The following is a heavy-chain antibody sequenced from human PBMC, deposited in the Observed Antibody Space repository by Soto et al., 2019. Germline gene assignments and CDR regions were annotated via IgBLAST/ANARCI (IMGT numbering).Heavy chain of an antibody. CDR3: ARAYYDSSGYYSFDY. CDR1: GFTFSSYD. V-gene: IGHV3-13*05. J-gene: IGHJ4*02. D-gene: IGHD3-22*01. Sequence: GGSLRLSCAASGFTFSSYDMHWVRQATGKGLEWVSAIGTAGDPYYPGSVKGRFTISRENAKNSLYLQMNSLRAGDTAVCYCARAYYDSSGYYSFDYWGQGTLVTVSS. CDR2: IGTAGDP.